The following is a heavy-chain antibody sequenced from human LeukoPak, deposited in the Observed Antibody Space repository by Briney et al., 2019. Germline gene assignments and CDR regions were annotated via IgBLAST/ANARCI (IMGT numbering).Heavy chain of an antibody. CDR2: IYSKGTT. CDR3: ARLRYTGTPQYYFDS. CDR1: GDSVSSFY. J-gene: IGHJ4*02. Sequence: SETLSLTCAVSGDSVSSFYWSWVRQSAGKGLEWIGRIYSKGTTKYNLSLKSRVTISLDQSKNQFSLYLSSVTAADTAVYYCARLRYTGTPQYYFDSWGQGFLVTVSS. D-gene: IGHD1-26*01. V-gene: IGHV4-4*07.